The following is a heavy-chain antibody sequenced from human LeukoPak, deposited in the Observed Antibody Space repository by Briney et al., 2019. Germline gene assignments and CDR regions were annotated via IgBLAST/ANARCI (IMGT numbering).Heavy chain of an antibody. CDR2: IYYSGST. Sequence: MTSETLSRTCTVSGGSISSGGYYWSWIRQHPGKGLEWIGYIYYSGSTYYNPSLKSRVTISVDTSKNQFSLKLSSVTAADTAVYYCAREAPLYDSSGYSSFDYWGQGTLVTVSS. J-gene: IGHJ4*02. CDR1: GGSISSGGYY. CDR3: AREAPLYDSSGYSSFDY. D-gene: IGHD3-22*01. V-gene: IGHV4-31*03.